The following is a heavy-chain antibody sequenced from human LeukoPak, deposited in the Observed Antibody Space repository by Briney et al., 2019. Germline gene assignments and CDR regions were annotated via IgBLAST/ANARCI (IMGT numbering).Heavy chain of an antibody. CDR2: INHSGSA. V-gene: IGHV4-34*01. J-gene: IGHJ4*02. CDR3: ARKTVTTGVDY. Sequence: SETLSLTCAVYGGSFSGYFWSWIRQPPGKGLEWTGEINHSGSANYNPSLKSQFTISVDTSKNQFSLRLTPVTAADTAVYYCARKTVTTGVDYWGQGTLVTVSS. D-gene: IGHD4-17*01. CDR1: GGSFSGYF.